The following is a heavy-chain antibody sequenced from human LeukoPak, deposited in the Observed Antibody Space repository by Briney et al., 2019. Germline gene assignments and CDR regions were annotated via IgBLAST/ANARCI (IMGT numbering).Heavy chain of an antibody. CDR3: ARGGRFGYSRLNWFDP. Sequence: PSQTLSLTCTVSGGFISSGGYYWSWIRQPPGKGLEWIGYIYYSGSTYYNPSLKSRVTISVDTSKNQFSLKLSPVTAADTAVYSCARGGRFGYSRLNWFDPWGQGTLVTVSS. J-gene: IGHJ5*02. CDR1: GGFISSGGYY. V-gene: IGHV4-31*03. CDR2: IYYSGST. D-gene: IGHD6-13*01.